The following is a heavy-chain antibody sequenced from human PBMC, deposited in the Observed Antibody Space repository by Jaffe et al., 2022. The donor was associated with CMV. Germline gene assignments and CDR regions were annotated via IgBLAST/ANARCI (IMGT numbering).Heavy chain of an antibody. D-gene: IGHD4-17*01. V-gene: IGHV3-21*01. CDR3: ARDPRETTVVTRLGWTSSYYYYMDV. CDR2: ISSSSSYI. Sequence: EVQLVESGGGLVKPGGSLRLSCAASGFTFSSYSMNWVRQAPGKGLEWVSSISSSSSYIYYADSVKGRFTISRDNAKNSLYLQMNSLRAEDTAVYYCARDPRETTVVTRLGWTSSYYYYMDVWGKGTTVTVSS. J-gene: IGHJ6*03. CDR1: GFTFSSYS.